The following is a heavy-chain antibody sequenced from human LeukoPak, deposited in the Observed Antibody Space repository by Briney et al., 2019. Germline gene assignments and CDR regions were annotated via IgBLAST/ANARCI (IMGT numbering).Heavy chain of an antibody. CDR3: ARVLLYGDYGGAFDI. J-gene: IGHJ3*02. CDR1: GDTFTRFG. D-gene: IGHD4-17*01. CDR2: ISVYSGKT. Sequence: AASVKVSCKASGDTFTRFGFTWVRQAPGQGLEWMGWISVYSGKTKYAQKLQGRVTMTTDTSTSTAYMELRSLRSDDTAVYYCARVLLYGDYGGAFDIWGQGTMVTVSS. V-gene: IGHV1-18*01.